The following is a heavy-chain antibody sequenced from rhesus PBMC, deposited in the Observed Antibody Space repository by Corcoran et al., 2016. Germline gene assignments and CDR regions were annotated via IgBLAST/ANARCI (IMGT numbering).Heavy chain of an antibody. CDR1: GGSVSSSNW. CDR3: ARESSGDSLYYFDY. J-gene: IGHJ4*01. V-gene: IGHV4S19*01. D-gene: IGHD6-37*01. Sequence: QVQLQESGPGLVKPSETLSLTCAVSGGSVSSSNWWSWIRQPPGKGLEWIGYINGISGSTYYNPSRKSRVTISKDTSKNHFSLKLSSVTDADTAVYYCARESSGDSLYYFDYWGQGVLVTVSS. CDR2: INGISGST.